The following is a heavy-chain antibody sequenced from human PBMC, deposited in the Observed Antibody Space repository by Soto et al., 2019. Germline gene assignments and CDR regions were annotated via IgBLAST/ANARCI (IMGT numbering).Heavy chain of an antibody. CDR2: IIPIFGTA. CDR3: ARADYYYGSGSEYYYYYGMDV. CDR1: GGTFSSYA. Sequence: ASVKVSCKASGGTFSSYAISWVRQAPGQGLEWMGGIIPIFGTANYAQKFQGRVTITADKSTSTAYMELSSLRSEDTAVYYCARADYYYGSGSEYYYYYGMDVWGQGTTVTVPS. V-gene: IGHV1-69*06. D-gene: IGHD3-10*01. J-gene: IGHJ6*02.